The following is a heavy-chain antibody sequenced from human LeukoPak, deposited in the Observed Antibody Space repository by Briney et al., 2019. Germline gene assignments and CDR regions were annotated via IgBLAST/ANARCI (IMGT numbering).Heavy chain of an antibody. CDR3: ARRPYCSSTGCWRWFDP. J-gene: IGHJ5*02. Sequence: PGGSLRLSCAASGFTFSSYEMNWVRQAPGKGLEWIGSIYYSGSTYYNPSLKSRVTISVDTSKNQFSLKLSSVTAADTAVYYCARRPYCSSTGCWRWFDPWGQGTLVTVSS. V-gene: IGHV4-39*07. CDR1: GFTFSSYE. D-gene: IGHD2-2*01. CDR2: IYYSGST.